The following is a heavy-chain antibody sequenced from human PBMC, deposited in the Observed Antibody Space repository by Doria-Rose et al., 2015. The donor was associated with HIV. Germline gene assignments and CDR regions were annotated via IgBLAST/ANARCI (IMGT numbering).Heavy chain of an antibody. J-gene: IGHJ4*02. CDR2: ISSDDQR. CDR1: GVSLSSPGMG. V-gene: IGHV2-26*01. D-gene: IGHD6-13*01. CDR3: ARIKSSRWYHKYYFDF. Sequence: QITLKESGPVLVKPTETLTLTCTVSGVSLSSPGMGVSWIRQPPGKALAWLAKISSDDQRSYKTSLKSRLTISRGTSKSQVVLTMTDMDPVDTATYYCARIKSSRWYHKYYFDFWGQGTLVIVSA.